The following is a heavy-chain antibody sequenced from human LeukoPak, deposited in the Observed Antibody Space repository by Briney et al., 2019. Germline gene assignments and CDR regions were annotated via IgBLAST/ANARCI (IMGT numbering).Heavy chain of an antibody. CDR2: INPSGGST. CDR1: GYTFTSFY. V-gene: IGHV1-46*01. Sequence: GASVKVSCKASGYTFTSFYMHWVRQAPGQGLEWMGIINPSGGSTSYAQKFQGRVTMTRDTSTNTVYVELSSLISEDTAVYYCAKGFYFGSGSYYTADYWGQGTLVTVSS. CDR3: AKGFYFGSGSYYTADY. J-gene: IGHJ4*02. D-gene: IGHD3-10*01.